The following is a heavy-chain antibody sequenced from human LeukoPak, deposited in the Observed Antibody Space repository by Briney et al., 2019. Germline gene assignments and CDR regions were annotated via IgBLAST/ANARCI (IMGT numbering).Heavy chain of an antibody. CDR2: ISGSGGST. J-gene: IGHJ3*02. CDR1: GFTVSSNE. Sequence: GGSLRLSCAASGFTVSSNEMSWVRQAPGKGLEWVSTISGSGGSTYYADSVKGRFTISRDNSKNTLYLQMNSLRAEDTALYYCAKEKVVDLIRALDIWGQGTMVTVSS. V-gene: IGHV3-23*01. CDR3: AKEKVVDLIRALDI. D-gene: IGHD2-15*01.